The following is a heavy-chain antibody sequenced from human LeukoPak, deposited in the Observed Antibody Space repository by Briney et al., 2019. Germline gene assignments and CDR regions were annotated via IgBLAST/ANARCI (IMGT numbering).Heavy chain of an antibody. Sequence: GGSLRLSCAASGFIFTNYAMSWVRQAPGKGLEWVGRIKIKTDGGTTDYAAPVKGRFTISRDDSKNTLYLQMNSLKTEDTAVYYCTAGLSSGVPWGQGTLVTVSS. CDR3: TAGLSSGVP. V-gene: IGHV3-15*01. CDR2: IKIKTDGGTT. CDR1: GFIFTNYA. J-gene: IGHJ5*02. D-gene: IGHD2-8*02.